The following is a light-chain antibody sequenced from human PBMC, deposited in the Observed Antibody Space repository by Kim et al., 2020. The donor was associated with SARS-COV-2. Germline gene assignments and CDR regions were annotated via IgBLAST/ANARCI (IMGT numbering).Light chain of an antibody. CDR3: GADHGSGSNFVYV. Sequence: TCTLSSGYSNYKVNWYQQRPGKGPRFVMRVGTGGIVGSKGDGIPDRFSVLGSGLNRYLTIKNMQEEDESDYHCGADHGSGSNFVYVFGTGTKVTGL. V-gene: IGLV9-49*01. J-gene: IGLJ1*01. CDR2: VGTGGIVG. CDR1: SGYSNYK.